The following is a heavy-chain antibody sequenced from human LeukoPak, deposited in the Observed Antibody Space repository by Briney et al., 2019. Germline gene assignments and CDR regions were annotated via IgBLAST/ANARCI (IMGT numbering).Heavy chain of an antibody. V-gene: IGHV5-51*01. Sequence: GESLKISCKGSGYSFTSYWIGWVRQMPGRGLEWMGIIYPGDSDTRYSPSFQGQVTISADKSISTAYLQWSSPKASDTAMYYCARRSGYWVAVAGRGATFDIWGQGTMVTVSS. CDR3: ARRSGYWVAVAGRGATFDI. J-gene: IGHJ3*02. CDR1: GYSFTSYW. D-gene: IGHD6-19*01. CDR2: IYPGDSDT.